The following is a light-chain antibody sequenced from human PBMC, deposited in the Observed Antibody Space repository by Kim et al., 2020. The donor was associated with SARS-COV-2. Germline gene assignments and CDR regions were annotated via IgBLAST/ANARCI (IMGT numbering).Light chain of an antibody. J-gene: IGKJ2*01. CDR3: QQYGSSPQT. CDR2: AAS. CDR1: QGINNYF. Sequence: SRGDSATLCRGARQGINNYFIAWYRQRRGQSPSLLIDAASTRAAVIPGRFSGSGYRTDFILTISRLEPEDFAVYYCQQYGSSPQTFGQGTKVDIK. V-gene: IGKV3-20*01.